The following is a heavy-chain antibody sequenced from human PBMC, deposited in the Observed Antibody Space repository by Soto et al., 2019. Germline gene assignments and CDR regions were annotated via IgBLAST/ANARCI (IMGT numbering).Heavy chain of an antibody. Sequence: QVQLVESGGGVVQPGMSLRLSCAASGFTFSSYGLHWVRQAPGKGLEWVAVICSDGSNKYYADSVKGRFTISRDNSQNTLYLQMNSLRAEDTAVYYCAREFWSGPFDYWGQGTLVTVSA. J-gene: IGHJ4*02. CDR1: GFTFSSYG. V-gene: IGHV3-33*01. CDR3: AREFWSGPFDY. D-gene: IGHD3-3*01. CDR2: ICSDGSNK.